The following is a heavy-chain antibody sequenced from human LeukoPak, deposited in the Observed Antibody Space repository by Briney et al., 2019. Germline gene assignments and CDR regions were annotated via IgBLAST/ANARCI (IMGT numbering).Heavy chain of an antibody. D-gene: IGHD4-17*01. V-gene: IGHV3-74*01. CDR3: VRQAVSGDSGIAY. CDR2: INPDGSSS. CDR1: GFTFSNYW. J-gene: IGHJ4*02. Sequence: GGSLRLSCAASGFTFSNYWMHWVRQAPGKGLEWVSRINPDGSSSNYADSVKGRFTMSRDDAKSMVYLQMDGLRAEDTAVFSCVRQAVSGDSGIAYWGRGVLVTVSS.